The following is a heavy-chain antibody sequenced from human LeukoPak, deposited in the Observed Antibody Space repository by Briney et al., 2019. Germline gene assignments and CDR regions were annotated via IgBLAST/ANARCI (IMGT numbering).Heavy chain of an antibody. V-gene: IGHV3-48*03. CDR2: ISSSGSTI. CDR3: AIHPNYYRGY. Sequence: GGSLRLSCAASGFTFSSYEMNWVRQAPGKGLEWVSYISSSGSTIYYADSVKGRFTISRDNPKNSLYLQMHSLRAEDTAVYYCAIHPNYYRGYWGQGTLVTVSS. J-gene: IGHJ4*02. D-gene: IGHD3-22*01. CDR1: GFTFSSYE.